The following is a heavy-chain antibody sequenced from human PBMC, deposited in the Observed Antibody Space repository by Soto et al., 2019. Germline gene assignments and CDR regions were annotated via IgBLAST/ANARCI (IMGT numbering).Heavy chain of an antibody. D-gene: IGHD2-2*01. Sequence: EVRLLESGGGLVQPGGSVRLSCVASGFTFSNYAMSWVRQAPGKGLEWVSVVTGRSSSTYYADSVEGRFIISRDNSRNTLFLQMNSLGAEDTAVYYCTKHLPSKKNQRRWADALHIWGQGTILTVSS. CDR2: VTGRSSST. J-gene: IGHJ3*02. CDR3: TKHLPSKKNQRRWADALHI. CDR1: GFTFSNYA. V-gene: IGHV3-23*01.